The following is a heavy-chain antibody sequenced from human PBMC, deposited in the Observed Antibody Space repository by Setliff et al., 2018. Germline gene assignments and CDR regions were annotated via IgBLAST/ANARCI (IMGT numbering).Heavy chain of an antibody. CDR3: ARTCSGSGCYAGLES. CDR1: GFTFSNDW. V-gene: IGHV3-15*01. CDR2: IKSKTDGGTT. Sequence: GSLRLSCAASGFTFSNDWMSWVRQAPGKGLEWIGHIKSKTDGGTTDYAAPVKGRFTISRDNSKNTLYLQMNSLRPEDTAVYYCARTCSGSGCYAGLESWGQGTPVTVSS. D-gene: IGHD2-15*01. J-gene: IGHJ4*02.